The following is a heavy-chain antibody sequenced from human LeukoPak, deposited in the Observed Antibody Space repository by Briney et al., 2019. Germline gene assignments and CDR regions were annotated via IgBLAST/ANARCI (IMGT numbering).Heavy chain of an antibody. CDR2: ISGSGGSP. CDR1: GFTFSTYA. Sequence: GGSLRLSCAASGFTFSTYAMNWVRQAPGKGLEWVSAISGSGGSPYYADSVKGRFTISRDNSKKTLYLQMNSLRDEDTAVYYCAKAKAYDFWSGSTFDYWGQGTLVTVSS. J-gene: IGHJ4*02. CDR3: AKAKAYDFWSGSTFDY. D-gene: IGHD3-3*01. V-gene: IGHV3-23*01.